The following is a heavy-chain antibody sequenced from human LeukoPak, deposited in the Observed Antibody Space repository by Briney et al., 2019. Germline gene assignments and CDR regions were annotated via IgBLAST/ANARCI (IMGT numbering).Heavy chain of an antibody. Sequence: GGSLRLSCAASGFTFSSYSMNWVRQAPGKGLEWVSTIGGSGASTYYADSVKGRFTISRDNSKNTLYLQMNSLRVEDTAVYYCAKEAGYCSGGTCGSEDYWGQGTLVTVSS. CDR2: IGGSGAST. J-gene: IGHJ4*02. CDR3: AKEAGYCSGGTCGSEDY. D-gene: IGHD2-15*01. V-gene: IGHV3-23*01. CDR1: GFTFSSYS.